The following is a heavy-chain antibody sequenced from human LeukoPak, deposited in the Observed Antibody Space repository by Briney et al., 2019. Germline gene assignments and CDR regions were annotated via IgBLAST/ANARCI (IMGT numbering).Heavy chain of an antibody. J-gene: IGHJ4*02. V-gene: IGHV4-4*07. CDR2: IYTNGST. D-gene: IGHD3-16*02. Sequence: KTSETLSLTCTVSGGSISSYYWSWIRQPAGKGLEWIGRIYTNGSTNYNPSLKSRVTMSVDTSKNQFSLKLSSVTAADTAVYYCARDYDYVWGSYRGYYFDYWGQGTLVTVSS. CDR3: ARDYDYVWGSYRGYYFDY. CDR1: GGSISSYY.